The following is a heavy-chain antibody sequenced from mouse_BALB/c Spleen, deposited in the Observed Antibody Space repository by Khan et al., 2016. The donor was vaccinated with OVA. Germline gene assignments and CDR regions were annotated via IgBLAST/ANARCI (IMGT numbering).Heavy chain of an antibody. J-gene: IGHJ3*01. D-gene: IGHD2-14*01. CDR2: INPSSGYT. Sequence: QVQLQQSGAELARPGASVKMSCEASGYTFTSYTMHWVKQRPGQGLEWIGYINPSSGYTNYNQTFKDKATLTADKSSSTAYMQLSSLTSEDSAVYYCARDGAYDRDDGWFAYWGQGTLVTVSA. CDR3: ARDGAYDRDDGWFAY. CDR1: GYTFTSYT. V-gene: IGHV1-4*01.